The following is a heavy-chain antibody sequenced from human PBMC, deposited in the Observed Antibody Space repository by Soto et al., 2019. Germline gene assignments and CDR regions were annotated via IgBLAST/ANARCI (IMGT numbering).Heavy chain of an antibody. J-gene: IGHJ5*02. Sequence: QLQLVQSGGEVKKPEASVRVSCEAYGYPFSKYGISWIRQAPGQGLEWMGWIKPDNGNTDYSQKFQGRVTMTTDTSSNTANMALRSLSSGVRAVYCFGVSYSSGFDTWGQVTLVSVSS. CDR1: GYPFSKYG. V-gene: IGHV1-18*04. D-gene: IGHD3-16*01. CDR2: IKPDNGNT. CDR3: GVSYSSGFDT.